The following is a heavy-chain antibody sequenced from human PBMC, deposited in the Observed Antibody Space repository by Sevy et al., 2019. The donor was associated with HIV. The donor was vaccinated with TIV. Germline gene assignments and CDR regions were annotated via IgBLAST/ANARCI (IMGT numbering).Heavy chain of an antibody. CDR2: IAYDGGNK. CDR3: AKLPAGGSYFSYFDS. J-gene: IGHJ4*02. V-gene: IGHV3-30*18. CDR1: GFSFNKYG. Sequence: GGSLRLSCAASGFSFNKYGMHWVRQAPGEGLEWGAVIAYDGGNKYYTDSVKGRFTISRDNSKNTLYLQMNSRRAEDTAAYYCAKLPAGGSYFSYFDSWGQGTLVTVSS. D-gene: IGHD1-26*01.